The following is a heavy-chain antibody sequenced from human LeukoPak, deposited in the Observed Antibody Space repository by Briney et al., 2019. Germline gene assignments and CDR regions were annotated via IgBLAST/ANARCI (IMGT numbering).Heavy chain of an antibody. CDR1: GFTFSSYA. Sequence: GGSLRLSCAASGFTFSSYAMSWVRQAPGKGLEWVSAISGSGGSTYYADSVKGRFTISRDNPKNTLYLQMNSLRAEDTAVYYCASIVGATGGIGFDYWGQGTLVTVSS. D-gene: IGHD1-26*01. CDR3: ASIVGATGGIGFDY. V-gene: IGHV3-23*01. J-gene: IGHJ4*02. CDR2: ISGSGGST.